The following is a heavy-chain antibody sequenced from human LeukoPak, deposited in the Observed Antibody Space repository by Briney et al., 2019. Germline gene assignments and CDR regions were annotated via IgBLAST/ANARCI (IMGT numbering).Heavy chain of an antibody. V-gene: IGHV3-30-3*01. CDR2: ISYDGSNK. CDR3: ARDTHFIVVVPAATADDAFDI. J-gene: IGHJ3*02. D-gene: IGHD2-2*01. CDR1: GYTFTSYA. Sequence: SCKASGYTFTSYAMHWVRQAPGKGLEWVAVISYDGSNKYYADSVKGRFTISRDNSKNTLYLQMNSLRAEDTAVYYCARDTHFIVVVPAATADDAFDIWGQGTMVTVSS.